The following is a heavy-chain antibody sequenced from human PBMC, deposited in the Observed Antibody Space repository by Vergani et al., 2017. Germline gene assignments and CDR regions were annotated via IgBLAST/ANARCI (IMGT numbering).Heavy chain of an antibody. CDR2: IYYSGST. J-gene: IGHJ4*02. D-gene: IGHD6-13*01. CDR3: ARIDAAAGTPYYLDY. CDR1: GGSISSYY. Sequence: QVQLQESGPGLVKPSETLSLTCTVSGGSISSYYWSWIRQPPGKGLEWIGYIYYSGSTNYNPSLKSRVTISVDTSKNQFSLKLSSVTAADTAVYYCARIDAAAGTPYYLDYWGQGTLVTVSS. V-gene: IGHV4-59*01.